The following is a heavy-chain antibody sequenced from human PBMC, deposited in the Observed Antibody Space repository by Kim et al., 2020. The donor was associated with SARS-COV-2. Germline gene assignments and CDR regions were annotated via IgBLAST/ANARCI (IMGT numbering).Heavy chain of an antibody. J-gene: IGHJ4*02. V-gene: IGHV4-59*01. CDR2: IYYSGST. CDR3: ARVLSNPYYYDSSGYTFDY. D-gene: IGHD3-22*01. CDR1: GGSISSYY. Sequence: SETLSLTCTVSGGSISSYYWSWIRQPPGKGLEWIGYIYYSGSTNYNPSLKSRVTISVDTSKNQFSLKLSSVTAADTAVYYCARVLSNPYYYDSSGYTFDYWGQGTLVTVSS.